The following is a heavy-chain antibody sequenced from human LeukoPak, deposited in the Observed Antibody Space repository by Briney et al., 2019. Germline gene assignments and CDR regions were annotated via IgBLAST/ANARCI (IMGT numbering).Heavy chain of an antibody. CDR3: AKDLTRPGFDP. Sequence: GGSLRLSCAASGFTFSSYAMSWVRQAPGKGLEWVSAISGSGGNTYYADSVKGRFTISRDNSKNTLYLQMNSLRAEDTAVYYYAKDLTRPGFDPWGQGTLVTVSS. V-gene: IGHV3-23*01. CDR2: ISGSGGNT. CDR1: GFTFSSYA. J-gene: IGHJ5*02. D-gene: IGHD3-9*01.